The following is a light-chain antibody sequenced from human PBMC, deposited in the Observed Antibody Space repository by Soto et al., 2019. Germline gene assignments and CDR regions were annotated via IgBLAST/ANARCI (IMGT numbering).Light chain of an antibody. V-gene: IGLV3-25*03. Sequence: SYELTQPPSVSVSPGQTARITCSGDALPKQYAYRYQQKPGQAPVLVIYKDSERPSGIPERFSGSSSGTTVTLTISGVQAEDEADYYCQSADSSGTYAVFGGGTQLTVL. J-gene: IGLJ7*01. CDR1: ALPKQY. CDR2: KDS. CDR3: QSADSSGTYAV.